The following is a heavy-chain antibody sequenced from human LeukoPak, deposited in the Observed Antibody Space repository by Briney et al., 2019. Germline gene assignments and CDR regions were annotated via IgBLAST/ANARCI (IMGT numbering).Heavy chain of an antibody. CDR1: GFTLSNYE. CDR2: ISSTSNMI. J-gene: IGHJ4*02. V-gene: IGHV3-48*03. CDR3: ATGSGSWYRYYFDN. D-gene: IGHD6-13*01. Sequence: PGGSLRLFCAPSGFTLSNYEMKWVRQAPGKGLEWVSYISSTSNMIYYADSVRGRFTISRDNAENSLYLQMIRLNVEDTADYYCATGSGSWYRYYFDNWGQGTLVTVSS.